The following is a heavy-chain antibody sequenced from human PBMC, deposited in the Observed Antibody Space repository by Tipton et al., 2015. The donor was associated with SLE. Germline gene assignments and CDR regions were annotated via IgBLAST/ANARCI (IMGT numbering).Heavy chain of an antibody. J-gene: IGHJ6*03. CDR1: GFTFSSYW. V-gene: IGHV3-7*03. Sequence: SLRLSCAASGFTFSSYWMSWVRQAPGKGLEWVANIKQDGSEKYYVDSVKGRFTISRDNAKNSLYLQMNSLRAEDTAVYYCARDETLADSSGWYGVLYYYYYYYMDVWGKGTTVTVSS. CDR3: ARDETLADSSGWYGVLYYYYYYYMDV. CDR2: IKQDGSEK. D-gene: IGHD6-19*01.